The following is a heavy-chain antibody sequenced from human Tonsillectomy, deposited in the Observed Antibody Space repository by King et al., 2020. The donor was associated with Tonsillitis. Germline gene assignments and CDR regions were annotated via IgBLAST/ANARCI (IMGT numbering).Heavy chain of an antibody. CDR3: AKDSQQLDIRVDY. Sequence: VQLVESGGGVVQPGRSLRLSCAASGFTFSSYGMHWVRQAPGKGLEWVAVISYDGSNKYYADSVKGRFTISRDNSKNTLYLQMNSLRAEDTAVYYCAKDSQQLDIRVDYWGQGTLVTVSS. CDR2: ISYDGSNK. CDR1: GFTFSSYG. V-gene: IGHV3-30*18. J-gene: IGHJ4*02. D-gene: IGHD6-13*01.